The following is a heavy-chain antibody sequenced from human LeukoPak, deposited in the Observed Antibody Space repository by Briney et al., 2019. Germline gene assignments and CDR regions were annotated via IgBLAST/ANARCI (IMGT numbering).Heavy chain of an antibody. CDR3: TRGGIWGELDH. CDR2: IHYSGST. Sequence: SETLSLTCTVSGDSISSYYWSWIRQPPGKGLEWIGYIHYSGSTNYNPSLKSRVTISVDTSKNQFSLILSSVTTADTAVYYCTRGGIWGELDHWGQGTLVTVSS. D-gene: IGHD1-26*01. V-gene: IGHV4-59*01. J-gene: IGHJ4*02. CDR1: GDSISSYY.